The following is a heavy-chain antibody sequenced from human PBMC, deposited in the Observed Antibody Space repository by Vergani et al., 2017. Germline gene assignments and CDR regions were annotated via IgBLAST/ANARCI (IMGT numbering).Heavy chain of an antibody. J-gene: IGHJ5*02. CDR1: GFTFDDYA. V-gene: IGHV3-9*01. CDR2: ISWNSGSI. CDR3: AKDTRSTVWGWFDP. Sequence: EAQLVESGGGLVQPGRSLRLSCAASGFTFDDYAMHWVRQAPGKGLEWVSGISWNSGSIGYADSVKGRFTISRDNAKNSLYLQMNSLRAEDTALYYCAKDTRSTVWGWFDPWGQGTLVTVSS. D-gene: IGHD3-16*01.